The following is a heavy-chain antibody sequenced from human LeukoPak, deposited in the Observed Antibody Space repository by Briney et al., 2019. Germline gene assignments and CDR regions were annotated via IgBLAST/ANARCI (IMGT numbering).Heavy chain of an antibody. CDR2: IYYSGST. V-gene: IGHV4-59*01. D-gene: IGHD5-18*01. CDR3: AKEKDPRGYSFGTDY. CDR1: GGSISSYY. J-gene: IGHJ4*02. Sequence: PSETLSLTCTVSGGSISSYYWSWIRQPPGKGLEWIGYIYYSGSTNYNPSLKSRVTISVDTSKNQFSLKLSSVTAADTAVYYCAKEKDPRGYSFGTDYWGQGTLVTVTS.